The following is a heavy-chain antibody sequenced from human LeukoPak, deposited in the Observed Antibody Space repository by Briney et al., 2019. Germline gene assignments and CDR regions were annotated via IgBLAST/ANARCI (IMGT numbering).Heavy chain of an antibody. CDR3: ARDHNYAFDN. V-gene: IGHV3-48*01. J-gene: IGHJ4*02. D-gene: IGHD1-1*01. Sequence: GGSLRLSCTASGFPFIEYSMNWVRQAPGKGVEGISYIGMDRGKTKYADSVRGRFTSSADKAKNSLYLQMNSLRVEDTAVYYCARDHNYAFDNWGQGTLVSVAS. CDR2: IGMDRGKT. CDR1: GFPFIEYS.